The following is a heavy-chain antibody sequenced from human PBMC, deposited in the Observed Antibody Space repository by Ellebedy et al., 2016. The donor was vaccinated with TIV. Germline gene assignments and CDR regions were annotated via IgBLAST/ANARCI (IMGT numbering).Heavy chain of an antibody. V-gene: IGHV4-39*01. CDR3: ARGYCSSTCYYYYMDV. CDR2: IYYSGST. Sequence: SETLSLTXTVSGGSISSSSYYWGWIRQPPGKGLEWIGSIYYSGSTYYNPFLKSRVTISVDTSKNQFSLKLSSVTAADTAVYYCARGYCSSTCYYYYMDVWGKGTTVTVSS. CDR1: GGSISSSSYY. J-gene: IGHJ6*03. D-gene: IGHD2-2*01.